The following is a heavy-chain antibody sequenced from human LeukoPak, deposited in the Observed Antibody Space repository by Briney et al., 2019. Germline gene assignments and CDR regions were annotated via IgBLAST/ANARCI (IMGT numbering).Heavy chain of an antibody. V-gene: IGHV4-39*07. D-gene: IGHD3-3*01. CDR1: GGSISSSSYY. CDR3: AGQTKEWSLDY. CDR2: IYYSGST. Sequence: PSETLSLTCTVSGGSISSSSYYWGWIRQPPGKGLEWIGSIYYSGSTYYNPSLKSRVTISVDTSKNQFSLKLSSVTAADTAVYYCAGQTKEWSLDYWGQGTLVTVS. J-gene: IGHJ4*02.